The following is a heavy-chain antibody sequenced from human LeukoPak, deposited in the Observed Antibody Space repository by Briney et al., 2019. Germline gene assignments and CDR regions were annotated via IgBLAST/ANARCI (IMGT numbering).Heavy chain of an antibody. Sequence: SVKVSCKTSGGTFSSYAISWVRQAPGQGLEWMGRIIPIFGTANYAQKFQGRVTITTDESTSTAYMELSSLRSEDTAVYYCAITSNYDILTADYWGQGTLVTVSS. CDR1: GGTFSSYA. CDR3: AITSNYDILTADY. V-gene: IGHV1-69*05. CDR2: IIPIFGTA. D-gene: IGHD3-9*01. J-gene: IGHJ4*02.